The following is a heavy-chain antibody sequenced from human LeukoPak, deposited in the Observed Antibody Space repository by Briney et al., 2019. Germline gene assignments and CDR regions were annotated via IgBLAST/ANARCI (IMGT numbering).Heavy chain of an antibody. CDR3: AREKPSRGVIPRGAFDI. V-gene: IGHV3-20*04. CDR2: INWNGGST. J-gene: IGHJ3*02. Sequence: GGSLRLSCAASGFTFDNDGMSWVRHAPGKGLEWDSGINWNGGSTWYADSVKGRFTISRDNAKNSLYLQVNSLRAEDTALYYCAREKPSRGVIPRGAFDIWRQGTMVTVSS. CDR1: GFTFDNDG. D-gene: IGHD3-10*01.